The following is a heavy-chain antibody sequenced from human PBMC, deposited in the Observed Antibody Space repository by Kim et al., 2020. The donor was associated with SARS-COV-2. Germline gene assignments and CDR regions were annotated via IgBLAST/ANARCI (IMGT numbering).Heavy chain of an antibody. J-gene: IGHJ6*02. CDR1: GYTFTSYA. CDR2: INAGNGNT. CDR3: SRDQGIYCSSTSCRYGMDV. Sequence: ASEKVSCKASGYTFTSYAMHWVRQAPGQRLEWMGWINAGNGNTKYSQKFQGRVTITRDTTASTAYMELSSLRSEDTAVYYCSRDQGIYCSSTSCRYGMDVWGQGTTVTVSS. D-gene: IGHD2-2*01. V-gene: IGHV1-3*01.